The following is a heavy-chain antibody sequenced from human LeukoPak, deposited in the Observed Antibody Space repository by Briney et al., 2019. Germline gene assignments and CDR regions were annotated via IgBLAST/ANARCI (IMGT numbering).Heavy chain of an antibody. J-gene: IGHJ4*02. CDR2: IYPGDSDT. CDR1: GYGFTNYW. CDR3: ARLLNYDDLDY. Sequence: HGESLKISCKGSGYGFTNYWIGWVRQMPGKGLEWMGIIYPGDSDTRYSPSFQGQVTISADKSITTAYLQWSSLKASDTAMYYCARLLNYDDLDYWGQGTLVTVSS. V-gene: IGHV5-51*01. D-gene: IGHD3-22*01.